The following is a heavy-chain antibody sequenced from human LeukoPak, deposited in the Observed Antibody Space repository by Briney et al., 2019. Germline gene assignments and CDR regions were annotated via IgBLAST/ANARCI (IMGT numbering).Heavy chain of an antibody. CDR3: ARAVRRGEIERY. Sequence: GASVKVSCKASGYIFSNYYMHWVRQAPGQGLEWMGWMNPNSGDTGYAQTFQGRVTMTRDTSVGTAYMELSSLRSEDTAVYYCARAVRRGEIERYWGQGTLVTVSS. CDR2: MNPNSGDT. CDR1: GYIFSNYY. J-gene: IGHJ4*02. V-gene: IGHV1-8*02. D-gene: IGHD3-10*01.